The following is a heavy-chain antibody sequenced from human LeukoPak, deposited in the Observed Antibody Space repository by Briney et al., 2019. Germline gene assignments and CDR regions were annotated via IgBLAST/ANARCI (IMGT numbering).Heavy chain of an antibody. CDR3: ARDPDMVRGVNFDY. CDR2: INQDGSEK. J-gene: IGHJ4*02. Sequence: PGGSLRLSCAASGFTFSSDWMNWVRQAPGKGLEWVANINQDGSEKYYVDSVKGRFTISRDNAKNSLYLQMNSLRAEDTAVYYCARDPDMVRGVNFDYWAREPWSPSPQ. CDR1: GFTFSSDW. V-gene: IGHV3-7*03. D-gene: IGHD3-10*01.